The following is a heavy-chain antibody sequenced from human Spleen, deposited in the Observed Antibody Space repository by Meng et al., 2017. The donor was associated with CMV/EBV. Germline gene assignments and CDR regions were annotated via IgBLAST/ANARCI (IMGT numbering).Heavy chain of an antibody. CDR2: ISAYNGNT. J-gene: IGHJ4*02. Sequence: CKASGYTFSSYGISWVRQAPGQGLEWMGWISAYNGNTNYAQKLQGRVTMTTDTSTSTAYMELNGLRSDDTAVYYCAREGDGGNSFPDYWGQGTLVTVSS. CDR1: GYTFSSYG. D-gene: IGHD4-23*01. CDR3: AREGDGGNSFPDY. V-gene: IGHV1-18*01.